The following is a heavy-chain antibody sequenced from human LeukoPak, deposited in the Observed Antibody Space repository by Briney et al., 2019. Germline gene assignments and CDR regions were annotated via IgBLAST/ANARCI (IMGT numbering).Heavy chain of an antibody. CDR2: ISGSGGST. CDR3: AKVPRPPYCSSTSRYTPFDY. CDR1: GFTFSSYA. J-gene: IGHJ4*02. V-gene: IGHV3-23*01. Sequence: GGSLRLSCAASGFTFSSYAMSWVRQAPGKGLEWVSAISGSGGSTYYADSVKGRFTISRDNSKNTLYLQMNSLRAEDTAVYYCAKVPRPPYCSSTSRYTPFDYWGQGTLVTVSS. D-gene: IGHD2-2*02.